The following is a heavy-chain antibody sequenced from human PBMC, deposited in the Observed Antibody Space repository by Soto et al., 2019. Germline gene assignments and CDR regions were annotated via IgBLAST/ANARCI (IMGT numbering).Heavy chain of an antibody. CDR2: IYYSGST. CDR1: GGSISSGGYY. Sequence: QVQLQESGPGLVKPSQTLSLTCTVSGGSISSGGYYWSWIRQHPGKGLEWIGYIYYSGSTYYNPSLKSRVTISVDPSKNQFSLKLSSVTAADTAVYYCARGAYYDILTGYGDPLDYWGQGTLVTVSS. J-gene: IGHJ4*02. D-gene: IGHD3-9*01. CDR3: ARGAYYDILTGYGDPLDY. V-gene: IGHV4-31*03.